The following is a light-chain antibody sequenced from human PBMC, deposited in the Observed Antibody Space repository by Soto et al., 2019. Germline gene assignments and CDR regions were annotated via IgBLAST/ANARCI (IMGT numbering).Light chain of an antibody. Sequence: EIVLTQSPATLSLSPGERATLSCRASQSVRSNLAWYQHKPGQAPRLLSYDVSNRATGIPGRFSGSGFGTDFTLTISNVEPEDFAVYCCQQRDNWPWTFGQGAKVEIK. J-gene: IGKJ1*01. CDR3: QQRDNWPWT. CDR1: QSVRSN. V-gene: IGKV3-11*01. CDR2: DVS.